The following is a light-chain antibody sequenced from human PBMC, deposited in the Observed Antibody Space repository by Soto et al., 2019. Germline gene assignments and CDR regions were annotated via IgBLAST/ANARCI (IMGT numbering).Light chain of an antibody. Sequence: IVLTQSPATLSLSPGEGDTLSCRASQSVSTYLAWYQKKPAQAPRLLIYDASNRATGIPARFSGSGSGTDFTLTISSLEPEDFAVYYCQQRSNWPPITFGQGTRLEIK. CDR1: QSVSTY. CDR3: QQRSNWPPIT. V-gene: IGKV3-11*01. J-gene: IGKJ5*01. CDR2: DAS.